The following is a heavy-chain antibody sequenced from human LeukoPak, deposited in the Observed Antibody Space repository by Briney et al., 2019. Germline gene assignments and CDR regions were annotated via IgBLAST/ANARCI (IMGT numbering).Heavy chain of an antibody. Sequence: GGSLRLSCAASGFTFSGSAMHWVRQASGKGLEWVGRIRSKANSYATAYAASVKGRFTISRDDSKNTAYLQMNSLRAEDTAVYYCAKGGVGPWGQGTLVTVSS. D-gene: IGHD1-26*01. CDR3: AKGGVGP. J-gene: IGHJ5*02. CDR2: IRSKANSYAT. CDR1: GFTFSGSA. V-gene: IGHV3-73*01.